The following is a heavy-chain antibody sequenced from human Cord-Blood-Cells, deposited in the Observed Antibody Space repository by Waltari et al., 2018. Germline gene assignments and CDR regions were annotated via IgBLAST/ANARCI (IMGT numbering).Heavy chain of an antibody. V-gene: IGHV4-38-2*01. CDR2: IYHSGNT. CDR3: ARVSSSSWYWFDP. Sequence: QVQLQESGPGLVKPSETLSLTCAVSGYSISMGYYWGWISQPPGKGLGGIGGIYHSGNTDYNPSLKSRVTISVDTSKNQFSLKLSSVTAADTAVYYCARVSSSSWYWFDPWGQGTLVTVSS. J-gene: IGHJ5*02. D-gene: IGHD6-13*01. CDR1: GYSISMGYY.